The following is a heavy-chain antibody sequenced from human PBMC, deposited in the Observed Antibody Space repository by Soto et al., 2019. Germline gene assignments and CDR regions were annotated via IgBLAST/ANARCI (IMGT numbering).Heavy chain of an antibody. CDR1: GYSFTSYW. Sequence: PGESLKISCKGSGYSFTSYWIGWVRQMPGKGLEWMGIIYPGDSDTRYSPSFQGQVTISADKSISTAYLQWSSLKASDTAMYYCARPAAARDYYYGMDVWGQGTTVTGSS. D-gene: IGHD6-13*01. CDR3: ARPAAARDYYYGMDV. CDR2: IYPGDSDT. J-gene: IGHJ6*02. V-gene: IGHV5-51*01.